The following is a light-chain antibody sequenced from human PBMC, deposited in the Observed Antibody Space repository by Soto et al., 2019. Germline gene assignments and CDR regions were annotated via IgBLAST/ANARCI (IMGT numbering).Light chain of an antibody. V-gene: IGKV3-15*01. CDR1: QSVSTN. Sequence: EIVMTQSPATLYMSPGERATLSCRASQSVSTNLAWYQQKPGQAPRLLIYHASSRVTGIPVRFSGSGSGTECTLTISSLQSEDFAVYYCQQYKNWPPSTFGQGTRLEIK. J-gene: IGKJ5*01. CDR3: QQYKNWPPST. CDR2: HAS.